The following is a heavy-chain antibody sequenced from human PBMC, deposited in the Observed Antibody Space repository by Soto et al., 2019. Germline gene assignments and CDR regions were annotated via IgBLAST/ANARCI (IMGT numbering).Heavy chain of an antibody. D-gene: IGHD6-19*01. V-gene: IGHV3-30*18. Sequence: QVQLVESGGGVVQPGRSLRVSCAASGLSLSDYGMHWVRQAPGKGLEWVAVISKDGSEKHYADSVKGRFTISRDKSENTLYLQMNSLRAEDTAVFYCVKQHSNGSYFDLWGQGTLVTVSS. CDR3: VKQHSNGSYFDL. CDR1: GLSLSDYG. CDR2: ISKDGSEK. J-gene: IGHJ4*02.